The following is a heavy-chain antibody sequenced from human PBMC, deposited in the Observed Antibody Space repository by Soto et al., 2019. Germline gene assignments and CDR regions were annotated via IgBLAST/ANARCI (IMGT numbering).Heavy chain of an antibody. J-gene: IGHJ3*02. CDR1: GFTFSSYG. CDR2: IWYDGSNK. Sequence: PGGSLRLSCAASGFTFSSYGMHWVRQAPGKGLEWVAVIWYDGSNKYYADSVKGRFTISRDNSKNTLYLQMNSLRAEDTAVYYCARGQQWPDAFDIWGQGTMVTVSS. CDR3: ARGQQWPDAFDI. V-gene: IGHV3-33*01. D-gene: IGHD6-19*01.